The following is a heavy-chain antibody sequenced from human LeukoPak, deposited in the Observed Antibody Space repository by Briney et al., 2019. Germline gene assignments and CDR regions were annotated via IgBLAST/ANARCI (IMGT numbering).Heavy chain of an antibody. CDR1: GGSISSGDYY. Sequence: SQTLSLTCTVSGGSISSGDYYWSWSRQPPGTGLEWIGYIYYSGSTYYNPSLKSRVTISVDTSKNQFSLKLSSVTAADTAVYYCAREPRTTVTTDYWGQGTLVTVSS. V-gene: IGHV4-30-4*01. CDR3: AREPRTTVTTDY. CDR2: IYYSGST. D-gene: IGHD4-17*01. J-gene: IGHJ4*02.